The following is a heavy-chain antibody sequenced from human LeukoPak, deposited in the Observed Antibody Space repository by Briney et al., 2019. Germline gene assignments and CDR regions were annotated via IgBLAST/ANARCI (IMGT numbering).Heavy chain of an antibody. J-gene: IGHJ4*02. D-gene: IGHD4-17*01. Sequence: SETLSLTCTVSGGSISSTDDYWGWIRQPPGKGPEWIGSIYYSGSTYYNPSLKSRVTISVDTSKNQFSLKLSSVTAADTAVYYCARQLRPYYFDYWGQGTLVTVSS. CDR3: ARQLRPYYFDY. CDR2: IYYSGST. V-gene: IGHV4-39*01. CDR1: GGSISSTDDY.